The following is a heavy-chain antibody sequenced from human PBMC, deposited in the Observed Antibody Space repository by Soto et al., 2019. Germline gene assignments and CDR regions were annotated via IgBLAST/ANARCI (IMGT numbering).Heavy chain of an antibody. CDR1: GFSLTTGKMG. D-gene: IGHD4-17*01. CDR2: IFSDNER. J-gene: IGHJ6*02. V-gene: IGHV2-26*01. CDR3: ARMNVDSYQFYYAMDV. Sequence: SGSTLVNPTETLTLTCTVSGFSLTTGKMGVSWIRHPPGKALEWLAHIFSDNERSYSTSLQGRLTISKDTSGSQVVLSMTNVDPVDTATYYCARMNVDSYQFYYAMDVWGQGTTVAVSS.